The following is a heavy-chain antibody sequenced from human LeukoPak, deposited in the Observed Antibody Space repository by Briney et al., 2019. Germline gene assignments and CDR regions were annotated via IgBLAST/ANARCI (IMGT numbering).Heavy chain of an antibody. CDR2: IYYSGST. J-gene: IGHJ6*03. Sequence: NPSETLSLTCTVSGGSISSYYWSWIRQPPGKGLEWIGYIYYSGSTNYNPSLKSRVTIPVDTSKNQFSLKLSSVTAADTAVYYCARVHYDSSGYYFDYYYYYMDVWGKGTTVTVSS. CDR1: GGSISSYY. D-gene: IGHD3-22*01. CDR3: ARVHYDSSGYYFDYYYYYMDV. V-gene: IGHV4-59*01.